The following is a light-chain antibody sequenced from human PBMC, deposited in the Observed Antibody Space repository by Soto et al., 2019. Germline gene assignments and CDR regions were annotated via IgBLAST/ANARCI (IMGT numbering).Light chain of an antibody. V-gene: IGKV3-20*01. CDR3: QRYGSSPPLT. CDR1: QSVSGNS. Sequence: EFVLTQSPGTLSWSPGDRATLSCRASQSVSGNSLAWYQHQPGQAPRLLIYGASFRESGIPDRFSGGGSGTDFTLTISRLEPEDFAVYYCQRYGSSPPLTFGGGTKVEIK. J-gene: IGKJ4*01. CDR2: GAS.